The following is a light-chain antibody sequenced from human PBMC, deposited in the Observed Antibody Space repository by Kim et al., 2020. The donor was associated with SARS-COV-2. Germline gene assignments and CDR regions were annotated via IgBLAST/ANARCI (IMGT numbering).Light chain of an antibody. CDR1: SSNIGDNY. CDR3: ATWDNSLSAGV. CDR2: DNN. J-gene: IGLJ3*02. V-gene: IGLV1-51*01. Sequence: QSVLTQPPSVSAAPGQKVTISCSGGSSNIGDNYVSWYQQLPGTAPKVLIYDNNKRPSGIPGRFSGSKSGTSATLGITGLLTGDEADYYCATWDNSLSAGVFGGGTQLTVL.